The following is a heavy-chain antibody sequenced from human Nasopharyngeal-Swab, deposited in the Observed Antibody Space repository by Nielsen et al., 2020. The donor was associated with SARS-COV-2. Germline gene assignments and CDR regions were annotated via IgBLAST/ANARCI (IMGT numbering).Heavy chain of an antibody. J-gene: IGHJ4*02. D-gene: IGHD6-19*01. CDR3: AKDPSAVAGTGWDY. CDR2: ISGSGGST. Sequence: GGSLTLSCAASGFTFSSYAMSWVRQAPGKGLEWVSAISGSGGSTYYADSVKGRFTISRDNSKNTLYLQMNSLRAEDTAVYYCAKDPSAVAGTGWDYWGQETLVTVSS. V-gene: IGHV3-23*01. CDR1: GFTFSSYA.